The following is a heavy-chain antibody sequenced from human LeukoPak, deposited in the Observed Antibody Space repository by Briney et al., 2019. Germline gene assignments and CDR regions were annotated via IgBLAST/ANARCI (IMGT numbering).Heavy chain of an antibody. Sequence: SETLSLTCTVSGGSISSYYWSWIRQPPGKGLEWIGYIYYSGSTNYYPSLKSRVTISVDTSKNQFSLKLSSVTAADTAVYYCARRWNDAFDYWGQGTLVTVSS. CDR1: GGSISSYY. D-gene: IGHD1-1*01. J-gene: IGHJ4*02. V-gene: IGHV4-59*01. CDR3: ARRWNDAFDY. CDR2: IYYSGST.